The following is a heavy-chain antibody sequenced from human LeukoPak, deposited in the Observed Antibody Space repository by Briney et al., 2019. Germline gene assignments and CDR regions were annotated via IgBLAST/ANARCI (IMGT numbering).Heavy chain of an antibody. J-gene: IGHJ4*02. Sequence: SETLSLTCTVSGGSISSYYWSWIRRPPGKGLEWIGYIYYSGTTNYNPSLKSRVTISVDTSKNQFSLKLSSVTAADTAVYYCARGVYIAAAQYGYWGQGTLVSVSS. CDR1: GGSISSYY. CDR3: ARGVYIAAAQYGY. V-gene: IGHV4-59*01. D-gene: IGHD6-13*01. CDR2: IYYSGTT.